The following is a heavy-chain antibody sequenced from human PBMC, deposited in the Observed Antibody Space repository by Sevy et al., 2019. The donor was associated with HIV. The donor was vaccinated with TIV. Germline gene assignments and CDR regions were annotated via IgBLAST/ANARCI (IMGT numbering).Heavy chain of an antibody. CDR3: ARAFRAVAGSDYSDY. CDR1: GGSIGISSYY. V-gene: IGHV4-39*01. CDR2: FYYSQST. D-gene: IGHD6-19*01. J-gene: IGHJ4*02. Sequence: SETLSLTCTVSGGSIGISSYYWGWIRQPSGKGLEWIGSFYYSQSTYYNPSLKSRVTISVDTSKNQFSLKLSSVTAADTAVYYCARAFRAVAGSDYSDYWGQGTLVTVSS.